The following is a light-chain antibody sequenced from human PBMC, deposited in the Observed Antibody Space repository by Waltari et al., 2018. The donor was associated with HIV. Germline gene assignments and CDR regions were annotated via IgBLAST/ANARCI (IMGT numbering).Light chain of an antibody. CDR2: EVT. J-gene: IGLJ2*01. Sequence: QSALAQPASVSDSPGQSITISCTGTSSDVGNYNLVSWYQQHPGTVPKRIIYEVTKRPAGVSNRFAGSKSGNTASLTISGLQAEEEADYYCCSYAASRSVVFGGGTKLTVL. CDR1: SSDVGNYNL. V-gene: IGLV2-23*02. CDR3: CSYAASRSVV.